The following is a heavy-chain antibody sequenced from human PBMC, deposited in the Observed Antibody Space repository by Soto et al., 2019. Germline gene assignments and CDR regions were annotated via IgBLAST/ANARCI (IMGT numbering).Heavy chain of an antibody. V-gene: IGHV4-31*03. J-gene: IGHJ3*02. CDR2: IYYSGST. CDR1: GASIISGEHY. CDR3: ATERGYYDILTGFNPGDAFDI. D-gene: IGHD3-9*01. Sequence: SETLSLTCTVSGASIISGEHYWSWIRQHPGKGLEWFGYIYYSGSTYYNPSLKSRVTISVDTSKNQFSLKLSSVTAADTAVYYCATERGYYDILTGFNPGDAFDIWGQGTMVTVSS.